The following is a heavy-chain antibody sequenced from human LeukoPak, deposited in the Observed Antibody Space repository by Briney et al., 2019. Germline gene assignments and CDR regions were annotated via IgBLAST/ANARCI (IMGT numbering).Heavy chain of an antibody. CDR1: RFTFSTYA. CDR3: AKGFRGYSDAFDI. CDR2: ISASGSNT. D-gene: IGHD3-22*01. J-gene: IGHJ3*02. V-gene: IGHV3-23*01. Sequence: PGGSLRLSCAASRFTFSTYAMSWVRQAPGKGLEWVSSISASGSNTYYADSVKGRFTISRDNSKNTLYLQMNSLRAEDTAVYYCAKGFRGYSDAFDIWGQGTMVTVSS.